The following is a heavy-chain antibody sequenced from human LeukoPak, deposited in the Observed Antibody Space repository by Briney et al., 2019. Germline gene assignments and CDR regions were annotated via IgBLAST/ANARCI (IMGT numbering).Heavy chain of an antibody. Sequence: SETLSLTCSVSGGSISSYYWRWVRQPPGKGLEWIGYIYYSGNTNYNPSLKSRVTISADTSKNQFSLKLNSVTAADTAVYYCSRHGRDRSGYPPFDYWGQGTLVTVSS. J-gene: IGHJ4*02. V-gene: IGHV4-59*08. CDR3: SRHGRDRSGYPPFDY. D-gene: IGHD3-22*01. CDR2: IYYSGNT. CDR1: GGSISSYY.